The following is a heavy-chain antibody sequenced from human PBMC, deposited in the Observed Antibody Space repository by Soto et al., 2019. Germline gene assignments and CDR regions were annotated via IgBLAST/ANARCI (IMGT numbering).Heavy chain of an antibody. CDR3: ARSIVVVTALDY. J-gene: IGHJ4*02. V-gene: IGHV1-3*05. CDR1: GYTFTSYA. Sequence: QVQLVQSGAEEKKPGASVKVSCKASGYTFTSYAMHWVRQAPGQRLEWMGWINAGNGNTKSSQKFQGRVTITRDTSASTAYIELSRLRSEDTAVYYCARSIVVVTALDYWGQGTLFTASS. CDR2: INAGNGNT. D-gene: IGHD2-21*02.